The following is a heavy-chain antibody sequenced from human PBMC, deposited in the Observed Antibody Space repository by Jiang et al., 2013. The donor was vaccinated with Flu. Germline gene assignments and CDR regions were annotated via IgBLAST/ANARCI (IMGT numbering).Heavy chain of an antibody. J-gene: IGHJ3*02. V-gene: IGHV1-18*01. CDR1: GYPFTSYG. Sequence: SGAEVKKPGASVKVSCKASGYPFTSYGFNFVRQAPGQGLEWMGWISPSNGNTHYAQNFQGRLTMTTDTSTSTAYMELRSLRSDDTALYYCARDGPGYSNGRRPFDIWGQGTMVTVSS. CDR3: ARDGPGYSNGRRPFDI. CDR2: ISPSNGNT. D-gene: IGHD5-18*01.